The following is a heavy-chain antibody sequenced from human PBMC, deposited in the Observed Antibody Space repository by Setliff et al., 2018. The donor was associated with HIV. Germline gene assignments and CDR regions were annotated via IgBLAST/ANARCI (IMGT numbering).Heavy chain of an antibody. J-gene: IGHJ5*01. Sequence: SETLSLTCSVSGAFTTSSLYSWGWFRQSPGKGLEWIGTIFYSGTTTYNPSLKSRITISVDTSKKEFSLNLSSLTAADTAVFYCARGRYSYGPGWFDSWAQGSLVTVSS. D-gene: IGHD5-18*01. CDR3: ARGRYSYGPGWFDS. CDR2: IFYSGTT. CDR1: GAFTTSSLYS. V-gene: IGHV4-39*07.